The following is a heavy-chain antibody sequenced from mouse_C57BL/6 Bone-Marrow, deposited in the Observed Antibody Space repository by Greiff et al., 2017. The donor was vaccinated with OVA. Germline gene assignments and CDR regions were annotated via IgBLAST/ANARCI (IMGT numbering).Heavy chain of an antibody. J-gene: IGHJ2*01. D-gene: IGHD1-1*01. V-gene: IGHV1-64*01. CDR2: IHPNSGST. Sequence: VQLQQSGAELVKPGASVKLSCKASGYTFTSYWMHWVKQRPGQGLEWIGMIHPNSGSTNYNEKFKSKATLTVDKSSSTAYMQLSSLTSEDSAVYYCARSTTVVADYWGQGTTLTVSS. CDR1: GYTFTSYW. CDR3: ARSTTVVADY.